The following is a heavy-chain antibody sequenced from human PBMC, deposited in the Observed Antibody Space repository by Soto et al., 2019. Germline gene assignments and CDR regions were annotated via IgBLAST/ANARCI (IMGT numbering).Heavy chain of an antibody. Sequence: LSLTCAVSGGSISSGGYSWSWIRQPPGKGLEWIGYIYHSGSTYYNPSLKSRVTISVDRSKNQFSLKLSSVTAADTAVYYCARVETIKYYYGMDVWGQGTTVTVSS. CDR3: ARVETIKYYYGMDV. J-gene: IGHJ6*02. CDR1: GGSISSGGYS. CDR2: IYHSGST. D-gene: IGHD3-9*01. V-gene: IGHV4-30-2*01.